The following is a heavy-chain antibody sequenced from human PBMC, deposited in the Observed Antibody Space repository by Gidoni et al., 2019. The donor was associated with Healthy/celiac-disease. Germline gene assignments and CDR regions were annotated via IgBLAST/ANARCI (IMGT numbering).Heavy chain of an antibody. CDR3: ARGGWHYDAFDI. Sequence: QVQLQESGPGLVKPSQTLSLACTVSGGSIIRGDYYWSWIRQPPGKGLEWIGYIYYSGSTYYNPSLKSRVTISVDTSKIQFSLKLSSVTAADTAVYYCARGGWHYDAFDIWGQVTMVTVSS. V-gene: IGHV4-30-4*01. CDR2: IYYSGST. J-gene: IGHJ3*02. D-gene: IGHD6-19*01. CDR1: GGSIIRGDYY.